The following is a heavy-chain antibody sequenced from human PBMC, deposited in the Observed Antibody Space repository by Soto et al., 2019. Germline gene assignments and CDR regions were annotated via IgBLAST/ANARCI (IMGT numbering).Heavy chain of an antibody. D-gene: IGHD2-2*01. Sequence: SETLSLTCAVYGGSFSGYYWSWIRQPPGKGLEWIGEINHSGSTNYNPSLKSRVTISVDTSKNQFSLKLSSVTAADTAVYCCARSVVGPDYWGQGTLVTVSS. CDR1: GGSFSGYY. CDR2: INHSGST. V-gene: IGHV4-34*01. CDR3: ARSVVGPDY. J-gene: IGHJ4*02.